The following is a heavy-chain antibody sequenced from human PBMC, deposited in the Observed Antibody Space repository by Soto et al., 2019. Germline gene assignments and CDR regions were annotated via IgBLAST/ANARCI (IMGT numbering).Heavy chain of an antibody. CDR3: AHRPSGWYLFDY. V-gene: IGHV2-5*01. D-gene: IGHD6-19*01. CDR1: GFSLSTSGLG. Sequence: QITLKESGPTLVRPTQTLTLTCTFSGFSLSTSGLGVGWIRQPPGKALEWLALIDWNDDKRYSPSLKARLIITKDTSKNQVVLTMTNMDPVDTATYYCAHRPSGWYLFDYWGQGTLVTVSS. J-gene: IGHJ4*02. CDR2: IDWNDDK.